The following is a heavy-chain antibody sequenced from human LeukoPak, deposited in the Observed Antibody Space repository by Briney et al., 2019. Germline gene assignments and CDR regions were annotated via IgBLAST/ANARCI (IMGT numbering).Heavy chain of an antibody. Sequence: GGSLRLSCAASGFTFNTNAMSWVRQARGKGLEWVSAISGRTGGTYYADSVKGRFTISRDNSKSTLYLQMDSLRAEDAAVYYCAKCGNSGCHLIDYWGQGTLVTVSS. J-gene: IGHJ4*02. V-gene: IGHV3-23*01. CDR3: AKCGNSGCHLIDY. CDR2: ISGRTGGT. D-gene: IGHD5-12*01. CDR1: GFTFNTNA.